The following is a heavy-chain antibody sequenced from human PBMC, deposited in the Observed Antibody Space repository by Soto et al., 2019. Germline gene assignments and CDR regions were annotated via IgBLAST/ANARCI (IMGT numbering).Heavy chain of an antibody. Sequence: ASVKVSCKASGFTFTTYALHWVRQAPGQRLEWMGWINAGNGNTKYSQKFQGRVTITRDTSASTAYMELSSLRSEDTAVYYCARDGGDYVPDYWGKGTLVTVSS. CDR3: ARDGGDYVPDY. CDR2: INAGNGNT. D-gene: IGHD4-17*01. CDR1: GFTFTTYA. J-gene: IGHJ4*02. V-gene: IGHV1-3*01.